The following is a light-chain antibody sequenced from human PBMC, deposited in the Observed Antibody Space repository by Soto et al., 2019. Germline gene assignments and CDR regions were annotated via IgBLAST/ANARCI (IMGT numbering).Light chain of an antibody. CDR1: EGVRTY. CDR3: QQRSSWPLT. CDR2: DTS. J-gene: IGKJ4*01. Sequence: EIVLTQSPATLSLSPGERATLSCRASEGVRTYLIWYQQKPGLPPRLLIYDTSTRATGIPARFSGSGSGTDYTLTSSSLEPEDFGVYYCQQRSSWPLTFGGGTKVEIK. V-gene: IGKV3-11*01.